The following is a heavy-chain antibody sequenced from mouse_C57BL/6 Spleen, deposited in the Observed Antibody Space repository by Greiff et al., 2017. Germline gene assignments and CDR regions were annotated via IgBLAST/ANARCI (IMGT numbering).Heavy chain of an antibody. CDR1: GYTFTSYW. D-gene: IGHD2-5*01. J-gene: IGHJ4*01. V-gene: IGHV1-59*01. CDR3: ARKDYSNLYAIDY. CDR2: IDPSDSYT. Sequence: QVQLQQPGAELVRPGTSVKLSCKASGYTFTSYWMHWVKQRPGQGLEWIGVIDPSDSYTNYNQKFKGKATVTVDTSSSTAYMQLSSLTSEDSAVYYCARKDYSNLYAIDYWGQGTSVTVSS.